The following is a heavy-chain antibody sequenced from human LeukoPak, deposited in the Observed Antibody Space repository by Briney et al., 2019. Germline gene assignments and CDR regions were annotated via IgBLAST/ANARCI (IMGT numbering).Heavy chain of an antibody. V-gene: IGHV3-7*01. Sequence: PGGSLRLSCAASGFTFSSYWMSWVRQAPGKGLEWVANIKQDGSEENYVDSLKGRFTISRDNAKNSLYLQMNSLRAEDTAVYYCARDPTDYGTNTFDYWGQGTLVTVSS. D-gene: IGHD4/OR15-4a*01. CDR3: ARDPTDYGTNTFDY. CDR2: IKQDGSEE. CDR1: GFTFSSYW. J-gene: IGHJ4*02.